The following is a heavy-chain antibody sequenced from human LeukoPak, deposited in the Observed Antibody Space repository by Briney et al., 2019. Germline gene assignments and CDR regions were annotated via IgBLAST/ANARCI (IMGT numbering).Heavy chain of an antibody. V-gene: IGHV3-21*01. CDR1: GFTFSSYN. Sequence: GGSLRLSCAASGFTFSSYNMNWVRQAPGKGLEWVSSISTSSSYIYYADSVKGRFTISRDNARNSLYLQMNSLRAEDTAMYYCARDVVEVVASDSNFNYWGQGTLVTVSS. CDR3: ARDVVEVVASDSNFNY. CDR2: ISTSSSYI. J-gene: IGHJ4*02. D-gene: IGHD2-15*01.